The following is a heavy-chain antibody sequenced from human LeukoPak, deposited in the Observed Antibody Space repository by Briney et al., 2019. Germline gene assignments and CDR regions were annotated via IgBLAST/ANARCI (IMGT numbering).Heavy chain of an antibody. J-gene: IGHJ5*02. D-gene: IGHD5-24*01. CDR3: ARGTNARRDGYNYVWVGFDP. CDR2: MNPNSGNT. CDR1: GYTFTSYD. Sequence: GASVKVSCKASGYTFTSYDINWVRQATGQGLEWMGWMNPNSGNTGYAQKFQGRVTITRNTSISTAYMELSSLRSEDTAVYYCARGTNARRDGYNYVWVGFDPRGQGTLVTVSA. V-gene: IGHV1-8*03.